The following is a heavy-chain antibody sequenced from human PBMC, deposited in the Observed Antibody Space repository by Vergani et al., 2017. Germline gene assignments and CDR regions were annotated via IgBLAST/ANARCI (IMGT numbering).Heavy chain of an antibody. CDR1: GFTFSSYE. Sequence: VQLVESGGGLVQPGGSLRLSCAASGFTFSSYEMNWVRQAPGKGLEWVSYISSSGSTIYYADSVKGRVTISRDNAKNSLYLQMNSLRAEDTAVYYCARASARDGYNPLGYWGQGTLVTVSS. V-gene: IGHV3-48*03. CDR2: ISSSGSTI. D-gene: IGHD5-24*01. CDR3: ARASARDGYNPLGY. J-gene: IGHJ4*02.